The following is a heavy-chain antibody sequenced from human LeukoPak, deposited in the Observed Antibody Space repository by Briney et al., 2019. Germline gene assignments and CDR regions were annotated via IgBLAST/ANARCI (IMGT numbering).Heavy chain of an antibody. Sequence: SETLSLTCAVSGYSISGGYYWGWIRPPPGKGLEWIGSIYHSGTTYYNPSPKSRVTISVDTSKNQFSLKLSSVTAADTAVYYCTRVGVGATNPLRWGQGTLVTVSS. V-gene: IGHV4-38-2*01. D-gene: IGHD1-26*01. CDR2: IYHSGTT. CDR1: GYSISGGYY. CDR3: TRVGVGATNPLR. J-gene: IGHJ4*02.